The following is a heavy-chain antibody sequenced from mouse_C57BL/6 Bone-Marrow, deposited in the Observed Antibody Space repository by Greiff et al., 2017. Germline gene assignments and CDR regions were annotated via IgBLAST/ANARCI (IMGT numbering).Heavy chain of an antibody. CDR3: AREIYYGGLNDFDY. J-gene: IGHJ2*01. CDR2: IYPRSGNT. D-gene: IGHD2-1*01. V-gene: IGHV1-81*01. CDR1: GYTFTSYG. Sequence: QVQLQESGAELARPGASVKLSCKASGYTFTSYGMSWVKQRPGQGLEWIGEIYPRSGNTYYNEKFKGKATLTADKSSSTAYMELRSLTSEDSAVYFCAREIYYGGLNDFDYWGQGTTLTVSS.